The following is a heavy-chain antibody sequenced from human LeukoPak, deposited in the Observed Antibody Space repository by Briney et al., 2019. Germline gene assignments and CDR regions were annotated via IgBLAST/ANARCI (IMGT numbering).Heavy chain of an antibody. J-gene: IGHJ3*02. D-gene: IGHD2-2*01. CDR1: GGSISSYY. V-gene: IGHV4-39*01. Sequence: SETLSLTCTVSGGSISSYYWGWIRQPPGKGLEWIGSIYYSGSTYYNPSLKSRVTISVDTSKNQFSLKLSSVTAADTAVYYCARTRVGDDAFDIWGQGTMVTVSS. CDR2: IYYSGST. CDR3: ARTRVGDDAFDI.